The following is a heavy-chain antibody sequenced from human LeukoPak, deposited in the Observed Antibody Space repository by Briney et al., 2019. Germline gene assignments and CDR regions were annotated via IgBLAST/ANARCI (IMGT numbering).Heavy chain of an antibody. CDR1: GGTFSIYA. D-gene: IGHD3-10*01. V-gene: IGHV1-69*04. CDR3: ATLPSRPFDVGSSY. Sequence: GASVTVSCTASGGTFSIYAISWVRQAPGQGLEWMGRIIPILGIANYAQKFQGRVTITADKSTSTAYMELSSLRSEDTAVYYCATLPSRPFDVGSSYWGQETLVTVSS. CDR2: IIPILGIA. J-gene: IGHJ4*02.